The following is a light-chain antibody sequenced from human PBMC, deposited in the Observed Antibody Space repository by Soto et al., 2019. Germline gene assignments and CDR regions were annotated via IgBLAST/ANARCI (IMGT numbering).Light chain of an antibody. Sequence: SVLTQPHSVSGAPGQRVTISCTGSSSNIGAGYDVHSYQQLPGTAPKLLIYGNSNRPSGVPDRFSGSKSGTSASLAITGLQAEDEADYYCQSYDSSLSGSKVFGGGTKLTVL. CDR1: SSNIGAGYD. J-gene: IGLJ2*01. V-gene: IGLV1-40*01. CDR2: GNS. CDR3: QSYDSSLSGSKV.